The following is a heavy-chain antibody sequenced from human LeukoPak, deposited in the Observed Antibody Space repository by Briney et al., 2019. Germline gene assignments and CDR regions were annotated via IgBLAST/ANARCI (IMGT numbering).Heavy chain of an antibody. Sequence: TGGSLRLSCAASGFTFSSYSMNWVRQAPGKGLEWVSSISSSSSYIYYADSVKGRFTISRDNAKNSLYLQMNSLRAEDTAVYYCATGMAMGLFDYWGQGTLVTVSS. J-gene: IGHJ4*02. CDR2: ISSSSSYI. CDR1: GFTFSSYS. V-gene: IGHV3-21*01. CDR3: ATGMAMGLFDY. D-gene: IGHD5-18*01.